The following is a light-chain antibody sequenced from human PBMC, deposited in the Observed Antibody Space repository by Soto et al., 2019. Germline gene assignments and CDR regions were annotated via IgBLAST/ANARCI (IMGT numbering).Light chain of an antibody. Sequence: ETVLTQSPGTLSLSPGERASLSCRASSTVDSIYLAWYQQKPGQAPRLLIYGATNRATGIPDRFSGSGSGTDYTLTISSLQPEDFATYYCQQSYRTPTFGQGTRLEIK. V-gene: IGKV3-20*01. J-gene: IGKJ5*01. CDR2: GAT. CDR3: QQSYRTPT. CDR1: STVDSIY.